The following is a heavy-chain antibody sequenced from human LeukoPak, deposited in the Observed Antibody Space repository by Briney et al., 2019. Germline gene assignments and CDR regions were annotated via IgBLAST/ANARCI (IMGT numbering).Heavy chain of an antibody. CDR2: ISGSGGDT. V-gene: IGHV3-23*01. CDR1: GFTFNNFA. Sequence: GGSLRLSCAASGFTFNNFAIYWVRQAPGKGLEWVSGISGSGGDTYFTDSVKGRFSISRDNFKSTVYLQMNSLRAEDTAVYYCAKTTVGYSSGRYPGWPADYWGQGTLVTVSS. J-gene: IGHJ4*02. D-gene: IGHD6-19*01. CDR3: AKTTVGYSSGRYPGWPADY.